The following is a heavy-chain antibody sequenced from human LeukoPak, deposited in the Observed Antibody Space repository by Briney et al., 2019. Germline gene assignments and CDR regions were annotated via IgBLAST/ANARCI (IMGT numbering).Heavy chain of an antibody. CDR1: GGSLRSGSHY. CDR3: AKRDDSGGNLVDL. J-gene: IGHJ4*02. D-gene: IGHD3-22*01. CDR2: IYYSGST. Sequence: SETLSLTCTVSGGSLRSGSHYWAWIRPPPGKGLEWIGSIYYSGSTYYNPSLENRVTISTDTSKNHFSLKLSSLSAADTSVYYCAKRDDSGGNLVDLWGQGTLVTVS. V-gene: IGHV4-39*02.